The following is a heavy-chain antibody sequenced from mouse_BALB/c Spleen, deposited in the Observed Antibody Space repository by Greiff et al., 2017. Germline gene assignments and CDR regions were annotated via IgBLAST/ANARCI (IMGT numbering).Heavy chain of an antibody. V-gene: IGHV1S81*02. J-gene: IGHJ3*01. CDR3: AREGDYGSSPWFAY. Sequence: QVQLQQPGAELVKPGASVKLSCKASGYTFTSYWMHWVKQRPGQGLEWIGGINTSNGRTNYNEKFKSMATLTVNKSSSTTYMQLSSLTSEDSAVYYCAREGDYGSSPWFAYWGQGTLVTVSA. D-gene: IGHD1-1*01. CDR1: GYTFTSYW. CDR2: INTSNGRT.